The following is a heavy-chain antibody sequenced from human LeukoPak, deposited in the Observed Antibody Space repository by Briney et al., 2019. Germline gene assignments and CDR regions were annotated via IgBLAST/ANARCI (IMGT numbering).Heavy chain of an antibody. V-gene: IGHV5-51*01. CDR3: ATLVKEMATAYYYYMDV. J-gene: IGHJ6*03. Sequence: GESLKISCKGSGYSFTSYWIGWVRQMPGKGLEWMGIIYPGDSDTRYSPSFQGQVTISAGKSISTAYLQWSSLKASDTAMYYCATLVKEMATAYYYYMDVWGKGTTVTVSS. CDR1: GYSFTSYW. D-gene: IGHD5-24*01. CDR2: IYPGDSDT.